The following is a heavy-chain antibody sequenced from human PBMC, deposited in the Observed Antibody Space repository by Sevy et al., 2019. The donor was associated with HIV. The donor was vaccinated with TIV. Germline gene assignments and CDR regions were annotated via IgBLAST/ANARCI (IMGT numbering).Heavy chain of an antibody. D-gene: IGHD1-26*01. CDR3: AGENAWGRGYS. J-gene: IGHJ4*02. Sequence: SETLSLNCTVSGGSITSLYWNWIRQPPGKGLEWIANIYYNGHINYNPSLKSRVTLSLDTSKNQFSLRRSSVTAADTAMYYCAGENAWGRGYSWGQGTLVTVSS. CDR1: GGSITSLY. V-gene: IGHV4-59*08. CDR2: IYYNGHI.